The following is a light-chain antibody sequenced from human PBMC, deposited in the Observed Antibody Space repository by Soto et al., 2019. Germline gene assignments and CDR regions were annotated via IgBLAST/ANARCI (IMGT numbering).Light chain of an antibody. CDR3: QQYNNWPRT. CDR2: GAS. V-gene: IGKV3-20*01. J-gene: IGKJ1*01. CDR1: QRVSANY. Sequence: EILLTQSPCTLSLSPGERATLSCRASQRVSANYLAWYQQKPGQAPRLLMYGASSRATGIPDRFSGSGSGIDFTLTITRLQSEDFEVYYCQQYNNWPRTFGQGTKVDIK.